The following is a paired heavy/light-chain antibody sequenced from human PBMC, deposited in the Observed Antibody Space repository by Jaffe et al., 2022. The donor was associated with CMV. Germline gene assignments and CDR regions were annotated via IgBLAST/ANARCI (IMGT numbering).Heavy chain of an antibody. J-gene: IGHJ4*02. CDR1: GFTFNTYP. CDR3: AKVLTWTYFDY. CDR2: ISASGSST. D-gene: IGHD3-9*01. V-gene: IGHV3-23*01. Sequence: EVHLLESGGGLVQPEDSLRLSCAASGFTFNTYPMAWVRQAPGKGLEWVSAISASGSSTYYAAFVKGRFTISRDNSKNTLYLQLNSLRADDTAVYYCAKVLTWTYFDYWGQGTLLTVSS.
Light chain of an antibody. Sequence: EIVMTQSPGTLSVSPGERATLSCWASQSVDSKLAWYQQKPGQSPRLLIYGASIRATAFPARFSGSGSGREFTLTISSLQSEDSAVYYCQQYNDWPLTIGGGTKVEIK. CDR3: QQYNDWPLT. J-gene: IGKJ4*01. V-gene: IGKV3-15*01. CDR2: GAS. CDR1: QSVDSK.